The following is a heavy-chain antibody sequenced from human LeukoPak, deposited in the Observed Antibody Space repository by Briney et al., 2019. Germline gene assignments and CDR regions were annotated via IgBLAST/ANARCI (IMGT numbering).Heavy chain of an antibody. V-gene: IGHV4-39*01. CDR3: ARRFVVVAAQDAFDI. CDR2: IYYSGST. D-gene: IGHD2-15*01. CDR1: GGSISSSSYY. Sequence: PSETLSLTCTVSGGSISSSSYYWGWIRQPPGKGLEWIGSIYYSGSTYYNPSLKSRVTISVDTSKNQFSLKPSSVTAADTAVYYCARRFVVVAAQDAFDIWGQGTMVTVSS. J-gene: IGHJ3*02.